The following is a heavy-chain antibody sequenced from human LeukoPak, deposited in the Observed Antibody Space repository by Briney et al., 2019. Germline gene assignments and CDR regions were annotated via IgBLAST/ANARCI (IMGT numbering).Heavy chain of an antibody. CDR2: IFYTGST. V-gene: IGHV4-39*01. J-gene: IGHJ4*02. CDR3: GRLRETLDY. CDR1: GFTFSSYAMH. D-gene: IGHD1-26*01. Sequence: GSLRLPCAASGFTFSSYAMHWVRQAPGKGLEWIGSIFYTGSTYYNPSLKSRVSMSVGTSKNQFSLKLSSVTAADTAVYYCGRLRETLDYWGQGTLVTVSS.